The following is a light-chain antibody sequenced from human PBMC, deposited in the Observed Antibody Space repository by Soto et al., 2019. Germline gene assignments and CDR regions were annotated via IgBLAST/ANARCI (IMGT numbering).Light chain of an antibody. J-gene: IGKJ5*01. Sequence: DIVMTQTPLTLPVTPGEPASISCRSSQSLLNSDDGNIYLDWYLQKPGQSPQLLIFTLSYPESGVPHRFSGCGSDTDFTLKISRVEAEDVGVYYCRQRIEFPATFGQGTRL. V-gene: IGKV2-40*01. CDR2: TLS. CDR1: QSLLNSDDGNIY. CDR3: RQRIEFPAT.